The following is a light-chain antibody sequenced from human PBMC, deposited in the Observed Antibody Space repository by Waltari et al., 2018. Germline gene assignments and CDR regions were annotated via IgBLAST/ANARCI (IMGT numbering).Light chain of an antibody. CDR3: QSYDSSYPAV. Sequence: NFMLPQPHSVSESPGKTVTISCTRSSGRIARRSVQWFQQRPGSSPTTVLFEDNQRPSGVPDRFSGSIDSSSNSASLTITGLQTEDEADYYCQSYDSSYPAVFGGGTQLTVL. J-gene: IGLJ7*01. V-gene: IGLV6-57*01. CDR2: EDN. CDR1: SGRIARRS.